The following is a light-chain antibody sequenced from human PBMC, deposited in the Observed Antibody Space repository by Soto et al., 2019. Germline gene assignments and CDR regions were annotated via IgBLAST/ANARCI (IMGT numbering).Light chain of an antibody. Sequence: QSVLTQTASVSGSPGQWITMSCTGSRSDVGGYNLVSWYQQHPGKAPKLLISDDNKRPSGVSDRFSGSKSANTASLTISGLQDEDEGDYYCSSYAGRITLVFGGGTKVTVL. CDR1: RSDVGGYNL. CDR2: DDN. J-gene: IGLJ2*01. V-gene: IGLV2-23*01. CDR3: SSYAGRITLV.